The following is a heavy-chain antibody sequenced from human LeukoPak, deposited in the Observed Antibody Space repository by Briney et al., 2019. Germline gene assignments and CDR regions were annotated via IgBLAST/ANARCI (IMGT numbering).Heavy chain of an antibody. J-gene: IGHJ6*03. CDR2: INPNSGGT. CDR1: GGTFSSYT. Sequence: ASVKVSCKXSGGTFSSYTISWVRQAPGQGLEWMGWINPNSGGTNYAQKFQGRVTMTRDTSISTAYMELSRLRSDDTAVYYCAREALYYDFWSGYYTGSMDVWGKGTTVTVSS. D-gene: IGHD3-3*01. CDR3: AREALYYDFWSGYYTGSMDV. V-gene: IGHV1-2*02.